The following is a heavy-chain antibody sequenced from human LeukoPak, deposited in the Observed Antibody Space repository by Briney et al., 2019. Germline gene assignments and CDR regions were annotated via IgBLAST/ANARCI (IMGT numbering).Heavy chain of an antibody. D-gene: IGHD3-10*01. CDR3: VKDSSSGSYFDY. CDR1: GFTFSRYA. CDR2: ISSNGGST. Sequence: GGSLRLSCSASGFTFSRYAMHWVRQAPGKGLEYVSAISSNGGSTFYADSVKGRFTISRDNSRNTLHLQMSSLRVEDTAVYYCVKDSSSGSYFDYWGQGTLVTVSS. V-gene: IGHV3-64D*06. J-gene: IGHJ4*02.